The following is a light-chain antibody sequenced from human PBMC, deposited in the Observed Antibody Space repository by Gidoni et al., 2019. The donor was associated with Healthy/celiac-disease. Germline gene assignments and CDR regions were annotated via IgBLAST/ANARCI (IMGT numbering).Light chain of an antibody. CDR2: WAS. CDR1: QSVLYSSNNKNY. Sequence: DIVLTQSPDSLAVSLGERATINCKSSQSVLYSSNNKNYLAWYQQKPGQPPKLLISWASTRESGVPDLFSGSASGTDFTLTISSLQAEDVAVYYCQQYYSTRLTFGGGTKVEIK. CDR3: QQYYSTRLT. V-gene: IGKV4-1*01. J-gene: IGKJ4*01.